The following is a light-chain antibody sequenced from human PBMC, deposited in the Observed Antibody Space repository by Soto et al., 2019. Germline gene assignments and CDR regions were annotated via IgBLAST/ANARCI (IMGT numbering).Light chain of an antibody. CDR3: QQYDRWPHT. CDR1: QNLSRN. J-gene: IGKJ2*01. CDR2: GAS. Sequence: EIVMTQSPATLSVSSGERATLSCRASQNLSRNLAWYQQRPGQAPRRLIHGASTRATGVPARFSGRGSGTDLALSISSLQSEDVAVYYCQQYDRWPHTFGQGTKLQIK. V-gene: IGKV3-15*01.